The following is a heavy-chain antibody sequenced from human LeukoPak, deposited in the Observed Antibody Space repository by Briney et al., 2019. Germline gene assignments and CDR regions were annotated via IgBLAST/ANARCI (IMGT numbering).Heavy chain of an antibody. CDR3: ARDWVAGSRGYFQH. V-gene: IGHV1-2*02. D-gene: IGHD6-19*01. CDR2: INPNSGGT. CDR1: GYTFTSYY. J-gene: IGHJ1*01. Sequence: ASVKVCCKASGYTFTSYYMHWVRLAPGQGLEWMGWINPNSGGTNYAQKFQGRVTMTRDTSISTAYMELSRLRSDDTAVYCCARDWVAGSRGYFQHWGQGTLSPSPQ.